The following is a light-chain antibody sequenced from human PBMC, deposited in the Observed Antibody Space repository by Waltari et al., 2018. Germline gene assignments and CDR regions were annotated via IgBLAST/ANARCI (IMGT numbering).Light chain of an antibody. V-gene: IGLV2-14*03. CDR2: DVT. Sequence: QSALTQPASVSGSPGQSITISCSGAGSAVGASNYVSWYQHHPGKAPQVIIYDVTNRPSGVSDRFSASKSANTASLTISGLQPEDEADYYCFSQTLDGLVLFGGGTRLTVL. J-gene: IGLJ2*01. CDR1: GSAVGASNY. CDR3: FSQTLDGLVL.